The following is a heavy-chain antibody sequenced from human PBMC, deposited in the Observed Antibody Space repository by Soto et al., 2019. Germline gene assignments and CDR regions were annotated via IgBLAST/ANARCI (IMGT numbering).Heavy chain of an antibody. V-gene: IGHV1-18*01. D-gene: IGHD3-16*01. Sequence: QVQLVQSGDEVKKPGASVKVSCKASGYIFVNYGIAWVRQAPGQGLEWMGWISPYTGNTHSATKIQGRLTMTTDTATSTAYLDLGSLTSDDTAVYYCVMVDNYVTPTPQDVWGQGTTVTVSS. J-gene: IGHJ6*02. CDR1: GYIFVNYG. CDR3: VMVDNYVTPTPQDV. CDR2: ISPYTGNT.